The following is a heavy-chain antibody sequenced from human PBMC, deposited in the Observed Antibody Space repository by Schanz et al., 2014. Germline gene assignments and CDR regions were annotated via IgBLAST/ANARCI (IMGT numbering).Heavy chain of an antibody. Sequence: EVQLLESGGGLVQPGGSLRLSCAASGFTFSSYAMSWVRQAPGKGLEWVSAISGSDGSTYYADSMKGRFTISRDNSKNTLYLQMNSLRAEDTAVYCCAKGRFRELSAIDIWGQGTMVTVSS. CDR1: GFTFSSYA. CDR3: AKGRFRELSAIDI. V-gene: IGHV3-23*01. D-gene: IGHD3-10*01. CDR2: ISGSDGST. J-gene: IGHJ3*02.